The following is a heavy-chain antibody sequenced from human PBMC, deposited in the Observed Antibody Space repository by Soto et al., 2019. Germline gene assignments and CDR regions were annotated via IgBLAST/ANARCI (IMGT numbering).Heavy chain of an antibody. J-gene: IGHJ4*02. CDR3: AREKYSSSWYAGRYYCDY. CDR2: ISSSSSTI. D-gene: IGHD6-13*01. CDR1: GFTFSSYS. Sequence: EVQLVESGGGLVQPGGSLRLSCAASGFTFSSYSMNWVRQAPGKGLEWVSYISSSSSTIYYADSVKGRFTISRDNAKNSLYLQMNSLRAEDTAVYYCAREKYSSSWYAGRYYCDYWGQGTLVTVCS. V-gene: IGHV3-48*01.